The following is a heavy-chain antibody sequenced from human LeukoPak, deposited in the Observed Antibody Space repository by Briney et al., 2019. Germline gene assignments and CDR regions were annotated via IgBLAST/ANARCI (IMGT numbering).Heavy chain of an antibody. CDR2: NYYSGST. V-gene: IGHV4-59*01. CDR3: ARFDVDRYYFDH. CDR1: GGPLSIYY. D-gene: IGHD3-9*01. Sequence: SETLSLTCTVCGGPLSIYYWRWIRQPPGKGRVWIGYNYYSGSTSYNPALKSRVTISADTSKTQCSLKLSSVTAADTAVYYCARFDVDRYYFDHWGQETLVTVPS. J-gene: IGHJ4*02.